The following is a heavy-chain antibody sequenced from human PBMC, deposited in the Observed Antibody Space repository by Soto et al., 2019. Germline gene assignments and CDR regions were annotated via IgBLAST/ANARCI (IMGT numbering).Heavy chain of an antibody. D-gene: IGHD1-20*01. V-gene: IGHV4-59*12. CDR1: GGSISSFY. CDR2: IYYSGST. Sequence: SVTLSLTCSVAGGSISSFYWSCIRQPPGKGLEWIGYIYYSGSTNYNPSLKSRVTISVDTSKNQFSLKLSSVTAADTAVYYCARDYVEHNWNEQVWGQGTLVTVSS. J-gene: IGHJ4*02. CDR3: ARDYVEHNWNEQV.